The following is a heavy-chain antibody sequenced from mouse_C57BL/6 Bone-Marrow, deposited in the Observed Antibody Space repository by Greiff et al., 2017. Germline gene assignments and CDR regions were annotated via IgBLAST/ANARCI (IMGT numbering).Heavy chain of an antibody. CDR1: GSNIKDDY. D-gene: IGHD2-12*01. CDR2: IDPENGDH. Sequence: VQLQQSGAELVRPGASVKLSCTASGSNIKDDYMHWVKQRPEQGLEWIGWIDPENGDHEYASKFPGKAPIPAETSSKPAYLQLSSQTSEDTADYYCTTPLGNDEGYWGQGTTLTVSS. V-gene: IGHV14-4*01. J-gene: IGHJ2*01. CDR3: TTPLGNDEGY.